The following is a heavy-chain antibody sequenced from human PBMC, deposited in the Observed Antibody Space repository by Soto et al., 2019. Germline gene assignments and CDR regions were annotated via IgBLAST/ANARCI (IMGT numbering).Heavy chain of an antibody. CDR2: IYYSGST. J-gene: IGHJ4*02. CDR3: ARGIAVAGTGFDY. D-gene: IGHD6-19*01. CDR1: GGSISSYY. V-gene: IGHV4-59*01. Sequence: QVQLQESGPGLVKPSETLSLTCTVSGGSISSYYWSWIRQPPGKGLEWIGYIYYSGSTNYNPSLTSRVTISVDTSKNQFSLKLSSVTAADTAVYYCARGIAVAGTGFDYWGQGTLVTVSS.